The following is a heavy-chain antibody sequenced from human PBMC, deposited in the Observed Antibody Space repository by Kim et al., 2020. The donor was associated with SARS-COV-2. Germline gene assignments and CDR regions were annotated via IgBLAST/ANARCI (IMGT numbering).Heavy chain of an antibody. CDR2: ISYDGSNK. CDR3: ARVIHSSGWYQYYYYYYGMDV. V-gene: IGHV3-30*04. D-gene: IGHD6-19*01. J-gene: IGHJ6*02. CDR1: GFTFSSYA. Sequence: GGSLRLSCAASGFTFSSYAMHWVRQAPGKGLEWVAVISYDGSNKYYADSVKGRFTISRDNSKNTLYLQMNSLRAEDTAVYYCARVIHSSGWYQYYYYYYGMDVWGQGTTVTGSS.